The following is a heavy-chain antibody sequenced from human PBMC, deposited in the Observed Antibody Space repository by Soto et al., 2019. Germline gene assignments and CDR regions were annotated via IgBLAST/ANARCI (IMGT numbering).Heavy chain of an antibody. V-gene: IGHV3-15*01. D-gene: IGHD3-3*01. CDR3: TRFTRRYYDFWSGYPDAFDI. Sequence: WWSLRLSCSASVFTFSNAWMSWFRQAPGKGLEWVGRIKSKTDGGTTDYAAPVKGRFTISRDDSKNTLYLQMNSLKTEDTAVYYCTRFTRRYYDFWSGYPDAFDIWGQGTMVTVSS. CDR2: IKSKTDGGTT. CDR1: VFTFSNAW. J-gene: IGHJ3*02.